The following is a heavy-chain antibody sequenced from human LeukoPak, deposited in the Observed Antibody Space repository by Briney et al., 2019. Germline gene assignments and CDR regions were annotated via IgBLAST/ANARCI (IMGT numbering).Heavy chain of an antibody. CDR3: ARGIAAAGTLIVVYFDY. CDR2: IIPILGIA. CDR1: GGTFSSYA. J-gene: IGHJ4*02. D-gene: IGHD6-13*01. Sequence: SVKVSCKASGGTFSSYAISWVRQAPGQGLEWMGRIIPILGIANYAQKFQGRVTITADKSTSTAYMELSSLRSEDTAVYYCARGIAAAGTLIVVYFDYWGQGTLVTVSS. V-gene: IGHV1-69*04.